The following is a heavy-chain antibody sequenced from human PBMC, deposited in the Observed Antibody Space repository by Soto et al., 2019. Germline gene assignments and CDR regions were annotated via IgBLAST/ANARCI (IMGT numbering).Heavy chain of an antibody. Sequence: GGSLRLSCAASGITFSSYAMHWVRQAPGKGLEYVSGLSSNGGSTYYANSVKGRFTISRDNSKNTLYLQMGSLRAEDMAVYYCARGRSGFYFFDYWGQGSLVIVSS. V-gene: IGHV3-64*01. CDR2: LSSNGGST. CDR1: GITFSSYA. D-gene: IGHD3-10*01. J-gene: IGHJ4*02. CDR3: ARGRSGFYFFDY.